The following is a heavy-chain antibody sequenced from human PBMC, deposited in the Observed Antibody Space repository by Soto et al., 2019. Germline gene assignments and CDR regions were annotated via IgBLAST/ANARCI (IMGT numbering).Heavy chain of an antibody. CDR1: GFSFSNNG. D-gene: IGHD3-16*01. CDR2: ISYDGSKK. CDR3: AKDRVESGLGEIDY. Sequence: QVQLVESGGGVVQPGRSLRLSCAASGFSFSNNGMHWVRQAPGKGLEWVAIISYDGSKKYYADSVKGRFTISRDNSKNTLHLQMNSLRVEDTAVYYCAKDRVESGLGEIDYWGQGTLVTVSS. V-gene: IGHV3-30*18. J-gene: IGHJ4*02.